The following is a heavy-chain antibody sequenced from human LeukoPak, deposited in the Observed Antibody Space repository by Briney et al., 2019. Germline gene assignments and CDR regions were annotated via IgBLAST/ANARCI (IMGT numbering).Heavy chain of an antibody. CDR1: GYTFTGYY. V-gene: IGHV1-2*02. Sequence: ASVKVSCKASGYTFTGYYMRWVRQAPGQGLEWMGWINANSGGTNYAQKFQGRVTMTRDTSISTAYMELSRLKSDDTAVYYCARVFGSCSGGSCSVGYWGQGTLVTVSS. D-gene: IGHD2-15*01. CDR3: ARVFGSCSGGSCSVGY. CDR2: INANSGGT. J-gene: IGHJ4*02.